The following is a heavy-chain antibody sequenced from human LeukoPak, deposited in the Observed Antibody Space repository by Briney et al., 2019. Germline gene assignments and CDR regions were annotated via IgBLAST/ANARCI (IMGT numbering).Heavy chain of an antibody. V-gene: IGHV1-69*06. D-gene: IGHD6-25*01. CDR1: GGTFSSYA. Sequence: ASVTVSCTASGGTFSSYAISWVRQAPGQGLEWMGGIIPIFGTANYAQKFQGRVTITADKSTSTAYMELSSLRSEDTAVYYCARARAAEEDAFDIWGQGTMVTVSS. J-gene: IGHJ3*02. CDR3: ARARAAEEDAFDI. CDR2: IIPIFGTA.